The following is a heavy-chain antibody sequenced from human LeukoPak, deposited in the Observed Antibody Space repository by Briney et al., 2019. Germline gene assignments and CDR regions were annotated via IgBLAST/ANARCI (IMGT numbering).Heavy chain of an antibody. J-gene: IGHJ4*02. V-gene: IGHV3-15*01. CDR3: TTGDGGNSRLDPYYFDY. Sequence: PGGSLRLSCAASGFTFSNAWMSWVRQAPGKGLEWVGRIKSKTDGGTTDYAAPVKGRFTISRDDSKNTLYLQMNSLKTEDTAVYYCTTGDGGNSRLDPYYFDYWGQGTVVTVSS. CDR1: GFTFSNAW. D-gene: IGHD4-23*01. CDR2: IKSKTDGGTT.